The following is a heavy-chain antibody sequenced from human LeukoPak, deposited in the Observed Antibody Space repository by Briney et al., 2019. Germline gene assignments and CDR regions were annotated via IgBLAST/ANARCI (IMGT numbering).Heavy chain of an antibody. CDR3: ARGFGVVVVAATKGKYNWFDP. V-gene: IGHV3-30*04. CDR2: ISYDGSNK. J-gene: IGHJ5*02. CDR1: GFTFSSYA. D-gene: IGHD2-15*01. Sequence: PGGSLRLSCAASGFTFSSYAMHGVRQATGKGLEWMAVISYDGSNKYSAASVKGRFTISRDNSKNTLYLQMNSLRAEDTAVYYCARGFGVVVVAATKGKYNWFDPRGQGTLVTVSS.